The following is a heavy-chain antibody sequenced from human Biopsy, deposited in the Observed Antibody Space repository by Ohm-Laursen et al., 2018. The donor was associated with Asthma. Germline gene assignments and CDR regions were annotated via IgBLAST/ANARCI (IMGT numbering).Heavy chain of an antibody. CDR1: GFTFSNYG. Sequence: SLRLSCAAFGFTFSNYGMHWVRQAPGKGLDWAAVISFDGSNKNYTDSVKGRFTISRDNSRNTLHLQMNSLRAEDTAVYYCAKDVFPGWELRRGPDYWGQGTLVTVSA. CDR3: AKDVFPGWELRRGPDY. V-gene: IGHV3-30*18. J-gene: IGHJ4*02. D-gene: IGHD1-26*01. CDR2: ISFDGSNK.